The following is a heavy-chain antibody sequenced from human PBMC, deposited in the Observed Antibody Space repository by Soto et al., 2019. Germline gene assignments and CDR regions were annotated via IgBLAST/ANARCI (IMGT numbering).Heavy chain of an antibody. CDR1: GGSISSGGYY. Sequence: SETLSLTCTVSGGSISSGGYYWSWIRQHPGKGLEWIGYIYYSGSTYYNPSLKSRVTISVDTSKNQFSLKLRSVTAADTAVYYCPRSTSKLELDYWGQGTLVTVSS. J-gene: IGHJ4*02. CDR2: IYYSGST. V-gene: IGHV4-31*03. D-gene: IGHD1-7*01. CDR3: PRSTSKLELDY.